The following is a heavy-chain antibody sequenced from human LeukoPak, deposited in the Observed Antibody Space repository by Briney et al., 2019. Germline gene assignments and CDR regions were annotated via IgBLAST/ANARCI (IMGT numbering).Heavy chain of an antibody. CDR3: ARRYCSGGSCYSGDDY. J-gene: IGHJ4*02. CDR1: GGSFSGYY. Sequence: SETLSLTCAVSGGSFSGYYWSWIRQPPGKGLEWIGEINHSGSTNYNPSLKSRVTISVDTSKNQFSLKLSSVTAADTAVYYCARRYCSGGSCYSGDDYWGQGTLVTVSS. CDR2: INHSGST. V-gene: IGHV4-34*01. D-gene: IGHD2-15*01.